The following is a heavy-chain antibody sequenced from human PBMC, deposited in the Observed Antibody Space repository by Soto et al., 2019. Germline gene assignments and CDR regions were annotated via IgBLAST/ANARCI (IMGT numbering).Heavy chain of an antibody. CDR3: ARRYGGNFDY. V-gene: IGHV4-61*05. J-gene: IGHJ4*02. CDR2: IYYSGST. CDR1: GGSISSSRYY. Sequence: SDTLSLTCTVSGGSISSSRYYWGWIRQPPGKGLEWIGYIYYSGSTNYNPSLKSRVTISVDRSKNQFSLKLSSVTAADTAVYYCARRYGGNFDYWGQGTLVTVSS. D-gene: IGHD1-26*01.